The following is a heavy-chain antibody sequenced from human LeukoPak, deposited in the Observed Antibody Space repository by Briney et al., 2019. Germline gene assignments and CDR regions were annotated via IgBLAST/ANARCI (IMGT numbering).Heavy chain of an antibody. D-gene: IGHD6-13*01. V-gene: IGHV3-30*18. Sequence: PGGSLRLSCAASGFTFSNAWMSWFRQAPGKGLGWVAVLSDDGSNKFYADSVKGRFTISRDNSKNTLYLQMNSLRAEDTAFYYCAKDPHSSSWYYFDSWGQGTLVTVSS. CDR1: GFTFSNAW. CDR3: AKDPHSSSWYYFDS. CDR2: LSDDGSNK. J-gene: IGHJ4*02.